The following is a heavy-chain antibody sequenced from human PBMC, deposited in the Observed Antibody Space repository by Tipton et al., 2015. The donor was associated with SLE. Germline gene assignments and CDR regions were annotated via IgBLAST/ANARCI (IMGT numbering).Heavy chain of an antibody. Sequence: SLRLSCAASGFTFSIYSMHWVRQAPGKGLEWVAFISYDGSNKYYADSGKGRFTISRDNSKNTLYLQMNSLRAEDTAVYYCARDGHDYGGNYDYWGQGTLVTVSS. D-gene: IGHD4-23*01. V-gene: IGHV3-30*04. J-gene: IGHJ4*02. CDR1: GFTFSIYS. CDR3: ARDGHDYGGNYDY. CDR2: ISYDGSNK.